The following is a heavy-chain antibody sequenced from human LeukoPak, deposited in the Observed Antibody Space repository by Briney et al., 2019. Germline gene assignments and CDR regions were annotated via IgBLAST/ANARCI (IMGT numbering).Heavy chain of an antibody. CDR2: INSDGSST. D-gene: IGHD6-19*01. V-gene: IGHV3-74*01. CDR1: GFTFSSYW. Sequence: PGGSLRLSCAASGFTFSSYWMHWVRQAPGKGLVWVSRINSDGSSTSYADSVKGRFTISRDNAKNTLYLQMNSLRAEDTAVYYCARVSYSSGWYGDYWGQRTLVTVSS. J-gene: IGHJ4*02. CDR3: ARVSYSSGWYGDY.